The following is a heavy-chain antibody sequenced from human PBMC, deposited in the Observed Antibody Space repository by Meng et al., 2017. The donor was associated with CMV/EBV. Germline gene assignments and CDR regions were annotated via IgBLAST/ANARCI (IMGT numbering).Heavy chain of an antibody. D-gene: IGHD3-10*01. CDR3: ARDPYYGSGSYYT. J-gene: IGHJ5*02. CDR2: IYYSGST. CDR1: GGAVSSGSYY. Sequence: SGGAVSSGSYYWSWIRQPPGKGLEWIGYIYYSGSTNYNPSLKSRVTISVDTSKNQFSLKLSSVTAADTAVYYCARDPYYGSGSYYTWGQGTLVTVSS. V-gene: IGHV4-61*01.